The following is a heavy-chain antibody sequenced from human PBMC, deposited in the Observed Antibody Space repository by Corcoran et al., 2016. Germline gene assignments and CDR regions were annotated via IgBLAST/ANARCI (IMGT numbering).Heavy chain of an antibody. CDR3: ARHAEGDFWSGYQGYFDL. V-gene: IGHV5-51*01. CDR2: IYPGDSDT. Sequence: EVQLVQSGAEVKKPGESLKISCKGSGYSFTRYWIGWVRQMPGKGLEWMGIIYPGDSDTRYSPSFQGQVTISADKSISTAYLQWSSLKASDTAMYYCARHAEGDFWSGYQGYFDLWGRGTLVTVSS. D-gene: IGHD3-3*01. CDR1: GYSFTRYW. J-gene: IGHJ2*01.